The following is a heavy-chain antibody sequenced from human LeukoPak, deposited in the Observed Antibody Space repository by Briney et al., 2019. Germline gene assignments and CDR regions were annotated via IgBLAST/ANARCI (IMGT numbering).Heavy chain of an antibody. Sequence: SGTLSLTCTVSGGSISSYYWSWIRQPPGKGLEWIGYINYSGSTNYNPSLKSRVTISIDTSKNQFSLKVSSVTAADTAVYYCARGYSTSLSRFDPWGQGTLVTVSS. CDR3: ARGYSTSLSRFDP. CDR1: GGSISSYY. D-gene: IGHD2-2*01. V-gene: IGHV4-59*01. CDR2: INYSGST. J-gene: IGHJ5*02.